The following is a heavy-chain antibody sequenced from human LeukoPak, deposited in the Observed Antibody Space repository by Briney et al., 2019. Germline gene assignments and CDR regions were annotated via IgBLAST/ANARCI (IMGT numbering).Heavy chain of an antibody. CDR1: GYTFTSYY. Sequence: ASVKVSCKASGYTFTSYYMHWVRQAPGQGLEWMGIINPSGGSTSCAQKFQGRVTMTRDTSTSTVYMELSSLRSEDTAVYYCARVTAGGERSSELDYWGQGTLVTVSS. CDR3: ARVTAGGERSSELDY. D-gene: IGHD2-8*02. V-gene: IGHV1-46*01. J-gene: IGHJ4*02. CDR2: INPSGGST.